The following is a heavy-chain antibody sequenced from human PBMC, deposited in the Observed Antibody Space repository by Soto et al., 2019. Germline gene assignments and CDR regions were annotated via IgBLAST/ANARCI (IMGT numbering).Heavy chain of an antibody. D-gene: IGHD5-18*01. V-gene: IGHV1-69*13. CDR1: GGTFSSYA. CDR3: ARDIVADTAMVTLNY. CDR2: IIPIFGTA. J-gene: IGHJ4*02. Sequence: SVKDSCKASGGTFSSYAISWVRQAPGQGLEWMGGIIPIFGTANYAQKFQGRVTITADESTSTAYMELSSLRSEDTAVYYCARDIVADTAMVTLNYWGQGTLVTVSS.